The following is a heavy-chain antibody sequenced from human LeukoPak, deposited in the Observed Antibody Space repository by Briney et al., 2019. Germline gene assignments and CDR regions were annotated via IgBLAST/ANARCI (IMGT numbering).Heavy chain of an antibody. CDR1: DYTFTSYG. D-gene: IGHD3-10*01. CDR3: ARKGTGLAFDV. Sequence: ASVKVSCKASDYTFTSYGISWVWQAPGQGLEYMGWISANNGDTSYPQKVQGRVTMTTDTSTTTAYMELRSLRSDDTAVYYCARKGTGLAFDVWGQGTMVTVSS. CDR2: ISANNGDT. V-gene: IGHV1-18*04. J-gene: IGHJ3*01.